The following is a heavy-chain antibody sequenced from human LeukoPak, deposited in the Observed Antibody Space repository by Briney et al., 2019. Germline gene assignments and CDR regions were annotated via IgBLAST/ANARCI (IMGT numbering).Heavy chain of an antibody. CDR1: GFTVSTNY. CDR2: IYSGGST. CDR3: AKGGYCSSTSCYPADAFDI. D-gene: IGHD2-2*01. Sequence: GGSLRLSCAASGFTVSTNYMSWVRQAPGKGLEWVSIIYSGGSTYYADSVKGRFTISRDNSKNTLYFQMNSLRAEDTAVYYCAKGGYCSSTSCYPADAFDIWGQGTMVTVSS. J-gene: IGHJ3*02. V-gene: IGHV3-53*01.